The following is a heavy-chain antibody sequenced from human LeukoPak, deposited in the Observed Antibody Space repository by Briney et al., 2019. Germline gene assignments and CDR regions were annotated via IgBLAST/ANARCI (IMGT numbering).Heavy chain of an antibody. CDR3: ASSRANYDY. Sequence: GGSLRLSCAASGFTFSSYSMNWVRQAPGKGLEWISYISSSSGTVYYADSVKGRFTISRDNAKNSLYLQVNSLRAEDTAVYYCASSRANYDYWGQGTLVTVSS. CDR1: GFTFSSYS. J-gene: IGHJ4*02. V-gene: IGHV3-48*04. CDR2: ISSSSGTV. D-gene: IGHD5-24*01.